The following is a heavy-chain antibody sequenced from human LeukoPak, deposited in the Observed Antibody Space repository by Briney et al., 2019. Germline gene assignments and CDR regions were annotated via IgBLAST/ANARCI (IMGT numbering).Heavy chain of an antibody. CDR1: GFAFSSYE. Sequence: GGSLRLSCAASGFAFSSYEMNWVRQAPGKGLEWVSYISSSGSTIYYADSVKGRFTISRDNAKSSLYLQMNSLRAEDTAVYYCAELGITMIGGVWGKGTTVTISS. V-gene: IGHV3-48*03. D-gene: IGHD3-10*02. CDR2: ISSSGSTI. CDR3: AELGITMIGGV. J-gene: IGHJ6*04.